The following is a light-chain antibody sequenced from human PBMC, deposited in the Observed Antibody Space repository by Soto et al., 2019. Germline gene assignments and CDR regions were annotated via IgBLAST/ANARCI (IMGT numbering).Light chain of an antibody. V-gene: IGLV2-14*01. J-gene: IGLJ1*01. CDR1: SSDAGGYNY. Sequence: QSALTQPASVSGSPGQSITISCTGTSSDAGGYNYVSWYRQHPGKAPKLMIYEVRNRPSGVSNRFSGSKSGNTASLTISGLQAEDEADYYCSSYTRSSTLIFGIGTKVTVL. CDR3: SSYTRSSTLI. CDR2: EVR.